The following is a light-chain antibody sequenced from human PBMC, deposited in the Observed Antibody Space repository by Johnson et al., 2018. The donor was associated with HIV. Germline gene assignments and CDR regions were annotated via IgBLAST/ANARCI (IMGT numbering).Light chain of an antibody. CDR2: DNN. CDR3: GTWDTSLTKGGV. Sequence: QSVLTQPPSVSAAPGQKVTISCSGSSSNIGNNYVSWYQQLPGTAPKLLIYDNNKRPSGIPDRFSGSKSGTSATLGITALQTGDEADYYCGTWDTSLTKGGVFGTGTKVTVL. J-gene: IGLJ1*01. CDR1: SSNIGNNY. V-gene: IGLV1-51*01.